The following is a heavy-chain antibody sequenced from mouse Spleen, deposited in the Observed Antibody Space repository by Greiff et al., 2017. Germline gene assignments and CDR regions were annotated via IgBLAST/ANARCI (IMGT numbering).Heavy chain of an antibody. J-gene: IGHJ1*01. D-gene: IGHD1-2*01. V-gene: IGHV14-1*02. CDR3: ARITTATWYFDV. Sequence: VQLQQSGAELVRPGALVKLSCKASGFNIKDYYMHWVKQRPEQGLEWIGWIDPENGNTIYDPKFQGKASITADTSSNTAYLQLSSLTSEDTAVYYCARITTATWYFDVWGAGTTVTVSS. CDR2: IDPENGNT. CDR1: GFNIKDYY.